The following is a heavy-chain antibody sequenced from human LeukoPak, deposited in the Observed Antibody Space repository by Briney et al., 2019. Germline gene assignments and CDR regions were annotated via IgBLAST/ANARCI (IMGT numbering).Heavy chain of an antibody. CDR3: AKETPMIGASSMDV. V-gene: IGHV3-74*01. J-gene: IGHJ6*02. CDR2: INSDGSST. CDR1: GFTFSSYW. D-gene: IGHD3-22*01. Sequence: GGSLRLSCAASGFTFSSYWMHWVRQAPGKGLVWVSRINSDGSSTSYADSVKGRFTISRDNAKNTLYLQMNSLRAEDTALYYCAKETPMIGASSMDVWGQGTTVTVSS.